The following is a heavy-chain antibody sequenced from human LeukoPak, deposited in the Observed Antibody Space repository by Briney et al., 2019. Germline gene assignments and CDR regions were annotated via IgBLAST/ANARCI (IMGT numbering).Heavy chain of an antibody. Sequence: GGSLILSCAASGFTFSSYAMPWVRQAPGKVLEWVSVIYTGGSIYYAGSVKGRFTISRDNSENTVYLQMNSLRAEDTAVYYCARETPDSSGWDWGQGTLVTVSS. CDR1: GFTFSSYA. CDR2: IYTGGSI. V-gene: IGHV3-66*01. D-gene: IGHD6-19*01. J-gene: IGHJ4*02. CDR3: ARETPDSSGWD.